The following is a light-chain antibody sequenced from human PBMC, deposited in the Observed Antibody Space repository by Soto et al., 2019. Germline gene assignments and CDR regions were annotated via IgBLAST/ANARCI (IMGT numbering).Light chain of an antibody. V-gene: IGLV2-8*01. Sequence: QSALTQPPSASGSPGQSVTISCTGTSSDVGGYNYVSWYQQHPGKAPKLMIYEVSKRPSGVPDRFSGSKSGNTASLTVSGLQAEDEADYYRSSYAGSNNFAVFGGGTKVTVL. J-gene: IGLJ2*01. CDR1: SSDVGGYNY. CDR2: EVS. CDR3: SSYAGSNNFAV.